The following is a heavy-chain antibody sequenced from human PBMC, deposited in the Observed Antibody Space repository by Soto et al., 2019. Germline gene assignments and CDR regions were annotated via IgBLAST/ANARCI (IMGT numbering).Heavy chain of an antibody. CDR3: ARVVGGYYYGMDV. J-gene: IGHJ6*02. V-gene: IGHV4-4*02. D-gene: IGHD2-2*01. Sequence: QVQLQESGPGLVKPSGTLSLTCAVYGGSISSSNWWSWVRQPPGKGLGWIGEIYHSGSTNYNPSLKSRVTISVDKSKNHFSLKLSSVTAADTAVYYCARVVGGYYYGMDVWGQGTTVTVSS. CDR1: GGSISSSNW. CDR2: IYHSGST.